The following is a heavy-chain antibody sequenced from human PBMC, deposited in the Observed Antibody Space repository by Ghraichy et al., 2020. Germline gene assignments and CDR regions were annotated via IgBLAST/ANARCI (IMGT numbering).Heavy chain of an antibody. CDR3: ARGPGRTITGTYFDY. CDR2: IIYDGVNK. J-gene: IGHJ4*02. CDR1: GFTFSNYA. D-gene: IGHD1-20*01. Sequence: GGSLRLSCAASGFTFSNYAMNWGRQAPGKGLEWVAIIIYDGVNKNYADSVKGRFTISRDNSKNTLFLQMNSLRADDTAVYYCARGPGRTITGTYFDYWGQGALVIVSS. V-gene: IGHV3-30*04.